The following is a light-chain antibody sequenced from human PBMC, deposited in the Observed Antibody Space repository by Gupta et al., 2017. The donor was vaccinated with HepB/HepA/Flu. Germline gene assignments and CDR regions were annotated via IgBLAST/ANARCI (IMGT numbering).Light chain of an antibody. CDR1: SNDIGGYNF. CDR3: SSYVGSITVV. CDR2: EVT. J-gene: IGLJ2*01. V-gene: IGLV2-23*02. Sequence: QSALTQPAPVPGSPGQAITISCTGTSNDIGGYNFVSWYKHHPCKAPKLMIYEVTKRPSGVSNRFFGSKSGNTASLTISGRQPEDEADYYCSSYVGSITVVFGGGTKLTVL.